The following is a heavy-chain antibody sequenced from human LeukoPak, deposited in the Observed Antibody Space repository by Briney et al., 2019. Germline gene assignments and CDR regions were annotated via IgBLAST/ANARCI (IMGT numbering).Heavy chain of an antibody. CDR3: ARHVTTVTTSWFDP. D-gene: IGHD4-11*01. CDR1: GCRFTDYW. Sequence: PGAXLKISFKGSGCRFTDYWIGWVRQMPGKGVEWMGIIWPGDSNTRYSPSFQGQVTISADRTINTTYLQWNSLKASDTAMYYCARHVTTVTTSWFDPGGQGTLVTVSS. J-gene: IGHJ5*02. CDR2: IWPGDSNT. V-gene: IGHV5-51*01.